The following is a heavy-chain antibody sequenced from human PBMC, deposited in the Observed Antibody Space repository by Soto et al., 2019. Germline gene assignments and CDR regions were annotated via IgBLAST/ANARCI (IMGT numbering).Heavy chain of an antibody. CDR3: AIGDLYIWGSYRPPHDAFDI. CDR1: GYTFTGYY. CDR2: INPNSGGT. Sequence: ASVKVSCKASGYTFTGYYMHWVRQAPGQGLEWMGWINPNSGGTNYAQKFQGWVTMTRDTSISTAYMELSRLRSDDTAVYYCAIGDLYIWGSYRPPHDAFDIWGQGTTVTVSS. D-gene: IGHD3-16*02. V-gene: IGHV1-2*04. J-gene: IGHJ3*02.